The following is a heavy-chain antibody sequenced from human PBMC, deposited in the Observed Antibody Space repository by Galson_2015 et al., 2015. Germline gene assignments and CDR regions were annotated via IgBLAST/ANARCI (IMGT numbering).Heavy chain of an antibody. D-gene: IGHD6-13*01. Sequence: SLRLSCAASGFTFSSYGMHWVRQAPGKGLEWVAVIWYDGSNKYYADSVKGRFTISRDNSKNTLYLQMNSLRAEDTAVYYCARDEAVAAKGSFDYWGQGTLVTVSS. CDR3: ARDEAVAAKGSFDY. J-gene: IGHJ4*02. CDR2: IWYDGSNK. CDR1: GFTFSSYG. V-gene: IGHV3-33*01.